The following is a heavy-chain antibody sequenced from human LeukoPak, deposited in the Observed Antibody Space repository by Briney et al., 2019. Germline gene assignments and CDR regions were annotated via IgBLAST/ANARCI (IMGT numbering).Heavy chain of an antibody. CDR2: IYHSGST. Sequence: SETLSLTCTVSGYSISSGYYWGWIRQPPGKGLEWIGSIYHSGSTYYNPSLKSRVTISVDTSKNQFSLKLRSVTAADTAVYYCARGYYDSRPYFQHWGQGTLVTVSS. CDR3: ARGYYDSRPYFQH. D-gene: IGHD3-22*01. CDR1: GYSISSGYY. V-gene: IGHV4-38-2*02. J-gene: IGHJ1*01.